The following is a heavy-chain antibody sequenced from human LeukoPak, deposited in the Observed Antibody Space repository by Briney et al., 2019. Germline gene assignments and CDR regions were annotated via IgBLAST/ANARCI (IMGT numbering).Heavy chain of an antibody. CDR3: ARGPQGYCSGGSCYSDLAFDI. D-gene: IGHD2-15*01. J-gene: IGHJ3*02. V-gene: IGHV3-21*01. Sequence: GGSLRLSCAASGLTFSSYSMNWARPAPGKGLEWVSSISSSSRYIYYADSVKGRFTISRDNAKNSLYLQMNSLRAEDTAVYYCARGPQGYCSGGSCYSDLAFDIWGQGTMVTVSS. CDR2: ISSSSRYI. CDR1: GLTFSSYS.